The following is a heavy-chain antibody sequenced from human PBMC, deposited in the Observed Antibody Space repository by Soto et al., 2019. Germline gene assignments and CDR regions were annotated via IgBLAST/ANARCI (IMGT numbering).Heavy chain of an antibody. Sequence: SGGSLRLSCAASGFTFSSYAMSWVRQAPGKGLEWVSAISGSGGSTYYADSVKGRFTISRDNSKNTLYLQMNSLRAEDTAVYYCASRLYCSGGSCYAYYFDYWGQGTLVTVSS. J-gene: IGHJ4*02. D-gene: IGHD2-15*01. V-gene: IGHV3-23*01. CDR2: ISGSGGST. CDR1: GFTFSSYA. CDR3: ASRLYCSGGSCYAYYFDY.